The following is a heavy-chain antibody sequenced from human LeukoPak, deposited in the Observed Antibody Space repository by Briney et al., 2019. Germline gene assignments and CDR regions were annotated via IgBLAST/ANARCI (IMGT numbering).Heavy chain of an antibody. V-gene: IGHV4-59*12. CDR1: GGSISSYY. CDR3: ARVGGDYSYYYMDV. CDR2: IYYSGST. Sequence: SETLSLTCTVSGGSISSYYWSWIRQPPGKGLEWIGYIYYSGSTNYNPSLKSRVTISVDTSKNQISLKLSSMTAADTAVYYCARVGGDYSYYYMDVWGKGTSVTVSS. J-gene: IGHJ6*03. D-gene: IGHD2-21*01.